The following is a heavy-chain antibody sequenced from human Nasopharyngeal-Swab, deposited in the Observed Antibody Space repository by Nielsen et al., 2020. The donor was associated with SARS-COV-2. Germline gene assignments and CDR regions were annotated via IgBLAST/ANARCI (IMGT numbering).Heavy chain of an antibody. J-gene: IGHJ4*02. CDR1: GFTFSSYG. D-gene: IGHD1-26*01. CDR2: IWYDGSNK. CDR3: ARKGIVGATTGLDY. V-gene: IGHV3-33*01. Sequence: GESLKISCAASGFTFSSYGMHWVRQAPGKGLEWVAVIWYDGSNKYYADSVKGRFTISRDNSKNTLYLQMNSLRVEDTAVYYCARKGIVGATTGLDYWGQGTLVTVSS.